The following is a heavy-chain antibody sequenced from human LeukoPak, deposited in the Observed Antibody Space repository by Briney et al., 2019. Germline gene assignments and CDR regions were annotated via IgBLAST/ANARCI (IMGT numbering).Heavy chain of an antibody. J-gene: IGHJ3*02. CDR3: ASLGGYYESSSYSQLDAFDI. D-gene: IGHD3-22*01. CDR2: VHHSGTA. V-gene: IGHV4-59*01. Sequence: PSETLSLTCTVSNGSISNYFRSWIRQPPGKGLEWIGYVHHSGTANYNPSLMSRVNISIDTSEYRLSLKLSSVTAADTALYYCASLGGYYESSSYSQLDAFDIWGQGTVVIVSS. CDR1: NGSISNYF.